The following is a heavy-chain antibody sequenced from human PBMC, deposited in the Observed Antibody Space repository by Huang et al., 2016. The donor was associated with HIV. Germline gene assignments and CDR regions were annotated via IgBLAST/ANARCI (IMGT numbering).Heavy chain of an antibody. Sequence: QVHLLQSGTDMKQPGASVKVSCKVSGSFVTEVSMHWLRQTPGKGLEWMEGLNPEHRKIYDTEKCKGRVTKTEDTDTAYLEMTSLKYDDTAIYYCAIGPRGMATTYFDYWGQGTLVTVSS. V-gene: IGHV1-24*01. CDR2: LNPEHRKI. D-gene: IGHD3-10*01. J-gene: IGHJ4*02. CDR3: AIGPRGMATTYFDY. CDR1: GSFVTEVS.